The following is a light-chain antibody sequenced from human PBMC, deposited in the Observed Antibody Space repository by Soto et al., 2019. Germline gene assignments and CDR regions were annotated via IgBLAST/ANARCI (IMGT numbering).Light chain of an antibody. CDR1: QSIRSW. V-gene: IGKV1-5*03. CDR2: KAS. Sequence: DIQMTQSPSTLSASVGDRVTITCRASQSIRSWLAWYQQKPGKAPKLLIYKASTLESGVPSRFSGSASGTDFTLTISGLQPDDFATYYCQQYNSYSPWTFGQGTKVEIK. CDR3: QQYNSYSPWT. J-gene: IGKJ1*01.